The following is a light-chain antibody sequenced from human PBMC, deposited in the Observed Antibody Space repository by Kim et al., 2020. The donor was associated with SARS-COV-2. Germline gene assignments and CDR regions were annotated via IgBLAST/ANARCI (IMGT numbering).Light chain of an antibody. V-gene: IGKV2-28*01. CDR1: HRLVHSKGDNC. CDR2: LGS. Sequence: PASISCRPSHRLVHSKGDNCVHWNRQKSGQSPQLLIDLGSNRASGVPDRFSGSGSGTEFTLKISRVVAEDGGIYYCIQALQTPWTFGRGTKVDIK. J-gene: IGKJ1*01. CDR3: IQALQTPWT.